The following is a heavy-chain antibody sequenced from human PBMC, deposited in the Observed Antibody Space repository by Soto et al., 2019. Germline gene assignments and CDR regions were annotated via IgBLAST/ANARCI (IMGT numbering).Heavy chain of an antibody. Sequence: GGSLRLSCTASGFTFGDYAMSWFRQAAWKRLDWVGFITSNTYGGTAEYAASVKGRFTISRDDSKTIAYLQMNSLETEDTAVYYCTRGGASAAVIYWGQGTLVTVSS. D-gene: IGHD6-13*01. CDR1: GFTFGDYA. CDR2: ITSNTYGGTA. J-gene: IGHJ4*02. CDR3: TRGGASAAVIY. V-gene: IGHV3-49*03.